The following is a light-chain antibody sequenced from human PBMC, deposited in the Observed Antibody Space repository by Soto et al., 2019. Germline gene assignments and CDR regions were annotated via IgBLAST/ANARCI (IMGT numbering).Light chain of an antibody. V-gene: IGKV1-5*01. Sequence: DIQMTQSPSTLSGSVGDRVTITCRASQTISSWLAWYQQKPGKAPQLLIYAASTLQSRVASRVRGSGSGTDFALTICFPQAEDCATYYCQHYDSYPPTFGQGTKV. CDR3: QHYDSYPPT. CDR2: AAS. CDR1: QTISSW. J-gene: IGKJ1*01.